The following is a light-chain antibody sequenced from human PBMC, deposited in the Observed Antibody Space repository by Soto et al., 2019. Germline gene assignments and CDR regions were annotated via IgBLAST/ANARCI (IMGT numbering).Light chain of an antibody. CDR1: SSNIGSNY. CDR3: SLYTSENAYV. Sequence: QSVLTQPPSVSAPPGQKVTISCSGSSSNIGSNYVSWYQQLPGSAPKLLIYDNNKRPSGIPDRFSGSKSGTSATLGITGLQTGDEADYYCSLYTSENAYVFGTGTKVTVL. CDR2: DNN. J-gene: IGLJ1*01. V-gene: IGLV1-51*01.